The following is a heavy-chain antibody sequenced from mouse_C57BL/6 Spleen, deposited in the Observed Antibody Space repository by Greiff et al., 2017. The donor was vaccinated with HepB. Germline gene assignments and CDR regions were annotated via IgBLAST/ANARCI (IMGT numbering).Heavy chain of an antibody. V-gene: IGHV1-39*01. Sequence: EVKLMESGPELVKPGASVKISCKASGYSFTDYNMNWVKQSNGKSLEWIGVINPNYGTTSYNQKFKGKATLTVDQSSSTAYMQLNSLTSEDSAVYYCARSGYSNYVGWYFDVWGTGTTVTVSS. D-gene: IGHD2-5*01. CDR2: INPNYGTT. CDR1: GYSFTDYN. J-gene: IGHJ1*03. CDR3: ARSGYSNYVGWYFDV.